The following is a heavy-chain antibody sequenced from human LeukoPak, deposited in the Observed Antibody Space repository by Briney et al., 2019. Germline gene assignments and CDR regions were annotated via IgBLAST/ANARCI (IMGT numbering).Heavy chain of an antibody. D-gene: IGHD6-19*01. V-gene: IGHV4-59*01. CDR3: AREAVAGSYGAFDI. J-gene: IGHJ3*02. CDR1: GGSIGSYY. CDR2: IYYSGST. Sequence: PSETLSLTCTVSGGSIGSYYWSWIRQPPGKGLEWIGYIYYSGSTNYNPSLKSRVTISEDTSKNQFSLKLSSVTAADTAVYYCAREAVAGSYGAFDIWGQGTMVTVSS.